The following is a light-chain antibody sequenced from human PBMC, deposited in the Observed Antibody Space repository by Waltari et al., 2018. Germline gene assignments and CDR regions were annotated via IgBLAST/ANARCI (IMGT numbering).Light chain of an antibody. J-gene: IGKJ1*01. CDR3: QQSYSTPWT. CDR2: AAS. CDR1: QSISSY. Sequence: DIQMPQSPSSLSAPVGDRVTITCRASQSISSYLNWYQQKPGKAPKLLIYAASSLQSGVPSRFSGSGSGTDFTLTISSLQPEDFATYYCQQSYSTPWTFGQGTKVEIK. V-gene: IGKV1-39*01.